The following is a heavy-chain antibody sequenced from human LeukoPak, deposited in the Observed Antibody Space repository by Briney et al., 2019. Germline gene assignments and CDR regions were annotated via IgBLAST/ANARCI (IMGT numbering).Heavy chain of an antibody. CDR1: GFTFSSYA. Sequence: PGGSLRLSCAASGFTFSSYAMHWVRQAPGKGLEWVAVISYDGSNKYYADSVKGRFTISRDNSKNTLYLQMNSLRAEDTAVYYCAREEQWLVLFNWFDPWGQGTLVTVSS. V-gene: IGHV3-30-3*01. D-gene: IGHD6-19*01. CDR3: AREEQWLVLFNWFDP. J-gene: IGHJ5*02. CDR2: ISYDGSNK.